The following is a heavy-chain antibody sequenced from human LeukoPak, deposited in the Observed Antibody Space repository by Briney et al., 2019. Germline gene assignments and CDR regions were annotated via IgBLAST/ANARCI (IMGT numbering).Heavy chain of an antibody. CDR2: INHSGST. D-gene: IGHD3-10*01. V-gene: IGHV4-34*01. CDR3: ARLGDYYGSGSYFDY. Sequence: PSETLSLTCAVYGGSFSGYYWSWIRQPPGKGLEWIGEINHSGSTNYNPSLKSRVTISVDTSKNQFSLKLSSVTAADTAVYYCARLGDYYGSGSYFDYWGQGTLVTVSS. J-gene: IGHJ4*02. CDR1: GGSFSGYY.